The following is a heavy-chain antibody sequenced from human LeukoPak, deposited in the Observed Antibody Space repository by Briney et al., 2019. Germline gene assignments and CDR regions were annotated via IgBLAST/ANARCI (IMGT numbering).Heavy chain of an antibody. J-gene: IGHJ4*02. Sequence: GGSLRLSCAASGFNFNTYEMNWVRQAPGKGLEWVSYICGRGTTKYYADSVKGRFTISRDNAENSLYLQMNSLRAEDTAVYYCAREYCSSTSCEEDYWGQGTLVTVSS. CDR3: AREYCSSTSCEEDY. D-gene: IGHD2-2*01. V-gene: IGHV3-48*03. CDR1: GFNFNTYE. CDR2: ICGRGTTK.